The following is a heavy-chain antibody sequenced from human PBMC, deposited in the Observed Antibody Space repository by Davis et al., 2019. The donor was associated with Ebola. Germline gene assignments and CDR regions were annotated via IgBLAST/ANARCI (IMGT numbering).Heavy chain of an antibody. CDR2: ISSGGGAP. V-gene: IGHV3-23*01. CDR3: AGPARQQLYGY. J-gene: IGHJ4*02. D-gene: IGHD6-13*01. CDR1: GFTFSTYA. Sequence: GESLKISCAASGFTFSTYAMGWVRQAPGKGLEWVSDISSGGGAPYYADSVKGRFTTFRDNPKNTLYLQMNSLRADDTAVYYCAGPARQQLYGYWGQGTLVTVSS.